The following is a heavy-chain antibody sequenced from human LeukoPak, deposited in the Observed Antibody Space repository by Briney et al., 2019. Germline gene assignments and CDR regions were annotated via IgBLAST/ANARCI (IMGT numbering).Heavy chain of an antibody. CDR2: INHSGST. V-gene: IGHV4-34*01. Sequence: SETLSLTCAVYGGSFGGYYWSWIRQPPGKGLEWIGEINHSGSTNYNPSLKSRVTISVDTSKNQFSLKLSSVTAADTAVYYCARGLGPDWGQGTLVTVSS. CDR1: GGSFGGYY. J-gene: IGHJ4*02. CDR3: ARGLGPD. D-gene: IGHD7-27*01.